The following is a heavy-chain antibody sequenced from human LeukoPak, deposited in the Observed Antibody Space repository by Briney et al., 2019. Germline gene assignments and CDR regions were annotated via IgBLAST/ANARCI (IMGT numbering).Heavy chain of an antibody. CDR3: AKLGDTLTGYPYYFDY. J-gene: IGHJ4*02. CDR1: GYTFSGFY. V-gene: IGHV1-2*02. D-gene: IGHD3-9*01. Sequence: GASVKVSCKASGYTFSGFYIHWVRQAPGQGLEWMGWINPNSGGTNFAQKFQGRVTMTRDTSISTAYMELSRLRSDDTAVYYCAKLGDTLTGYPYYFDYWGQGTLVTVSS. CDR2: INPNSGGT.